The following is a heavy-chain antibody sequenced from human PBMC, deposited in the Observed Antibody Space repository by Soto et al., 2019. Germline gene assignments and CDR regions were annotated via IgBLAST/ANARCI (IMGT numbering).Heavy chain of an antibody. CDR1: GGASGLMFSRYE. D-gene: IGHD6-19*01. CDR3: AKDRECEHNSGWPQGS. J-gene: IGHJ5*02. V-gene: IGHV3-48*03. Sequence: GSLRLSCGASGGASGLMFSRYEMNWVRQAPGKGLEWVSYISSRSGSTMKYADSVKGRFTISRDNSKNTPYLQINSLRAEDTAVYYCAKDRECEHNSGWPQGSWGQGTQVTVSS. CDR2: ISSRSGSTM.